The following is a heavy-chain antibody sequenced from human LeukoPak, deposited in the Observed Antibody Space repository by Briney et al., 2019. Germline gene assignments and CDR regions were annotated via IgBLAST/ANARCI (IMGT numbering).Heavy chain of an antibody. J-gene: IGHJ6*03. CDR3: ARGGPPGYYYDYYMDV. CDR2: IYYSGST. Sequence: PSETLSLTCTVSSGCISSYYWSWIRQTPGKGLEWIVYIYYSGSTNFNPSLKSRVTISVDTSKNQFSLKMGSVTAADTAVYFCARGGPPGYYYDYYMDVWGKGTTVTISS. V-gene: IGHV4-59*01. CDR1: SGCISSYY.